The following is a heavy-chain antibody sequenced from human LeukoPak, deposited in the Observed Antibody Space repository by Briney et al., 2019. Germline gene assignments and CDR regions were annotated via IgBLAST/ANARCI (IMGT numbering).Heavy chain of an antibody. D-gene: IGHD3-22*01. Sequence: KSSETLSLTCSVSGGSISTYYWSWIRQPPGKGLEWLGYIFYSGSTNYNPSLKSRVTISVDTSKNQFSLKLSSVTAADTAVYYCASHFYDSSYFDSWGQGTLVTVSS. V-gene: IGHV4-59*01. CDR3: ASHFYDSSYFDS. J-gene: IGHJ4*02. CDR1: GGSISTYY. CDR2: IFYSGST.